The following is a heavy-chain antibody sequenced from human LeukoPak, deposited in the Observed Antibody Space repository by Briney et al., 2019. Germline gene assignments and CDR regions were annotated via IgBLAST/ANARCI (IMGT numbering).Heavy chain of an antibody. CDR3: AREYYDYVWGSYRYTGYTFDY. Sequence: GGSLRLSCAASGFTFSSYWMSWVRQAPGKGLEWVANIKQDGCEKYYVDSVKGRFTISRDNAKNSLYLQMNSLRAEDTAVYYCAREYYDYVWGSYRYTGYTFDYGGQGPWSPSPQ. D-gene: IGHD3-16*02. V-gene: IGHV3-7*01. CDR1: GFTFSSYW. CDR2: IKQDGCEK. J-gene: IGHJ4*02.